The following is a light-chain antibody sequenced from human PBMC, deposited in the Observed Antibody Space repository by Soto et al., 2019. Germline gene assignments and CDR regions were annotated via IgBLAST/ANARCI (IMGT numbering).Light chain of an antibody. CDR1: QSISSW. Sequence: DIQMTQSPSTLSASVGDRVTITCLASQSISSWLAWYQQKPGKAPKLLIYDASSLESGVPSRFSGSGSGTEFTLTISSLQPEDVATYYCQQRNSYPITFGQGTRLEI. J-gene: IGKJ5*01. CDR2: DAS. V-gene: IGKV1-5*01. CDR3: QQRNSYPIT.